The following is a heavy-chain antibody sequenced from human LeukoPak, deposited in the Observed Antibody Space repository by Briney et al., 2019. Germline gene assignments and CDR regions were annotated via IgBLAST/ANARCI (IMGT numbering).Heavy chain of an antibody. CDR2: IRSKAYGGTT. D-gene: IGHD3-9*01. J-gene: IGHJ5*02. Sequence: GGSLRLSCTASGFTFGDYAMSWFRKAPGKGLEGVGLIRSKAYGGTTEYAASVNGRFTISRDDSKSIAYLQMNSLKTEDTAVYYCTRDEGPYYDILTGYPQGFDPWGQGTLVTVSS. CDR1: GFTFGDYA. CDR3: TRDEGPYYDILTGYPQGFDP. V-gene: IGHV3-49*03.